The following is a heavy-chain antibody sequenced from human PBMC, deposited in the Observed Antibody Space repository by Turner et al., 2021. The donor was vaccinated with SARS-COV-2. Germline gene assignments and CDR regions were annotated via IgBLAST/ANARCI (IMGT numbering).Heavy chain of an antibody. J-gene: IGHJ4*02. Sequence: QVQLVQSGAEVKKPGASVKVACTASGGTCSSYATSWVRQAPGQGLEWMGGIIPIFDTTNYAQKFQGRVTITADKSTSTAYMELSGLRSEDTAVYDCARDRDYDSSGYWEQSWGQGTLVTVSS. CDR3: ARDRDYDSSGYWEQS. CDR1: GGTCSSYA. V-gene: IGHV1-69*14. CDR2: IIPIFDTT. D-gene: IGHD3-22*01.